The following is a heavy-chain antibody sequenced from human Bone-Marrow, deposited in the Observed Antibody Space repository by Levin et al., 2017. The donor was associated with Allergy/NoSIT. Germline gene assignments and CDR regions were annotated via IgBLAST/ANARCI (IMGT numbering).Heavy chain of an antibody. D-gene: IGHD5-12*01. CDR3: AGYTGYDFPNGVDV. Sequence: PGGSLRLSCAVSGFTFSSYAMTWVRQAPGKGLEWVSCINGGGRSTYYAPSVRGRFTISRDNSKNTLFLQMNSLRVEDTAVYYCAGYTGYDFPNGVDVWGHGTTVIVSS. V-gene: IGHV3-23*01. CDR1: GFTFSSYA. J-gene: IGHJ6*02. CDR2: INGGGRST.